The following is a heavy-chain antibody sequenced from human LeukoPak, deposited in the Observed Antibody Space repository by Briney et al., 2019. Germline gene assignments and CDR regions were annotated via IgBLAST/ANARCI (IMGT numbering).Heavy chain of an antibody. D-gene: IGHD1-26*01. CDR1: GGSVISSSYY. CDR2: IYYSGST. V-gene: IGHV4-39*07. CDR3: ARNRVVGAPNFDY. Sequence: SETLSLTCTVSGGSVISSSYYWGWIRQPPGKGLEWIGSIYYSGSTYYNPSLKSRVTISVDTSKNHFSLKLSSVTAADTAVYYCARNRVVGAPNFDYWGQGTLVTVFS. J-gene: IGHJ4*02.